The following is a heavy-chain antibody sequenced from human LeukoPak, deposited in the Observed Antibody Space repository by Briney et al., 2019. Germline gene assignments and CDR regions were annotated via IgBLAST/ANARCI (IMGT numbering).Heavy chain of an antibody. J-gene: IGHJ4*02. CDR3: ARGQTGSGRIFDY. Sequence: SQTLSLTCVLSGDSVSSNSAAWNWIRQSPSGGLEWLVRTYYRSKWYSDFAEYVKGRITINPDTSKNQFSLQLISATPEDTAVYYCARGQTGSGRIFDYWGQGTLVTVSS. CDR2: TYYRSKWYS. CDR1: GDSVSSNSAA. V-gene: IGHV6-1*01. D-gene: IGHD2-15*01.